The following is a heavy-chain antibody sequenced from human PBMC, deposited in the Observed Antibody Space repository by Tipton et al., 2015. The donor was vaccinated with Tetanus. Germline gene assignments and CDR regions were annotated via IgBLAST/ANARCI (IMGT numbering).Heavy chain of an antibody. CDR3: SRGVDRTKAGID. Sequence: TLSLTCTVSGGSISSSNYYWGWIRQPPGKGLEWIGRIYYSGSTSYNPSLTSRVTFSQDTSKSQFSLKLSSVTAADTAVYYCSRGVDRTKAGIDWGQGTLVTVSS. J-gene: IGHJ4*02. CDR1: GGSISSSNYY. D-gene: IGHD5-12*01. V-gene: IGHV4-39*07. CDR2: IYYSGST.